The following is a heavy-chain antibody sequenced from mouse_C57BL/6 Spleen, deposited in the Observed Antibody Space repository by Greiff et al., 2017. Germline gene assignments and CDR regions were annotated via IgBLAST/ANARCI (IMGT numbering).Heavy chain of an antibody. J-gene: IGHJ2*01. V-gene: IGHV3-6*01. CDR3: ASDYYARGDY. D-gene: IGHD2-1*01. Sequence: VQLQQSGPGLVKPSQSLSLTCSVTGYSITSGYYWNWIRQFPGNKLEWMGYISYDGSNNYNPSLKNRISITRDTSKNQFFLKLNSVTTEDTATYYCASDYYARGDYWGQGTTLTVSS. CDR1: GYSITSGYY. CDR2: ISYDGSN.